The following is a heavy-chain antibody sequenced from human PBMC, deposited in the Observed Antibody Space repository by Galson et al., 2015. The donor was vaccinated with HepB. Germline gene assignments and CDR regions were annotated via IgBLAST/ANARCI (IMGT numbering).Heavy chain of an antibody. J-gene: IGHJ3*02. D-gene: IGHD5-24*01. Sequence: SVKVSCKASGGTFSSYAISWVRQAPGQGLEWMGGIIPIFGTANYAQKFQGRVTITADESTSTAYMELSSLRSEDTAVYYCARVSRWLQNTDDAFDIWGQGTMVTVSS. CDR2: IIPIFGTA. CDR3: ARVSRWLQNTDDAFDI. V-gene: IGHV1-69*13. CDR1: GGTFSSYA.